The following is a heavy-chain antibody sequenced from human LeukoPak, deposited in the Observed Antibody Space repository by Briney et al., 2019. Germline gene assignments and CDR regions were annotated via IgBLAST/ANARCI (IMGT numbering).Heavy chain of an antibody. D-gene: IGHD3-10*01. V-gene: IGHV3-7*01. CDR1: GFIFSDYW. J-gene: IGHJ4*02. CDR2: IKEDGSEK. CDR3: ARDKPAYYGSGSHFDY. Sequence: GGSLRLSCGASGFIFSDYWMSWVRQAPGKGLEWVAQIKEDGSEKYYIDSVKGRFIISRDNAKTLMYLQMDSLRPEDTAAHYCARDKPAYYGSGSHFDYWGQGTLVTVSS.